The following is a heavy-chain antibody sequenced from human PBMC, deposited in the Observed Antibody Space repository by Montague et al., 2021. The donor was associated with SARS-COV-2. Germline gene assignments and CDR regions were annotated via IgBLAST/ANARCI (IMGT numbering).Heavy chain of an antibody. CDR2: INHSGST. D-gene: IGHD3-22*01. J-gene: IGHJ4*02. CDR1: GGSVGGYS. V-gene: IGHV4-34*01. CDR3: ARGTKRVFTYDYDSSGYASDY. Sequence: SETLSLTCAVYGGSVGGYSWRWSRQPPGKGQVWSGEINHSGSTKYNQSLKSRVTISVETSKNQFSLKLSSVTAADTAVYYCARGTKRVFTYDYDSSGYASDYWGQGTLVTVSS.